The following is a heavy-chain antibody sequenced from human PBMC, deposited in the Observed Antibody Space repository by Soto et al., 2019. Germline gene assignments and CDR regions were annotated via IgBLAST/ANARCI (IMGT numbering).Heavy chain of an antibody. D-gene: IGHD7-27*01. CDR1: GDSFSGYY. CDR3: AGTGPTYAFDI. V-gene: IGHV4-34*01. CDR2: INRGGST. J-gene: IGHJ3*02. Sequence: QVQLQQWGAELLKPSETLSLTCAVYGDSFSGYYWSWIRQPPGKGLEWIGEINRGGSTTYNPSLTSRVTISVQTPKKQISLKMTSVTAADTAVYYFAGTGPTYAFDIWGPGTMVAVSS.